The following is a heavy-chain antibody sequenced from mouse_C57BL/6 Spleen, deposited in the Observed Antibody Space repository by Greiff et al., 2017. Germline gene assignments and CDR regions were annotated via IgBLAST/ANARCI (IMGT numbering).Heavy chain of an antibody. Sequence: EVQLQQSGPELVKPGASVQMSCKASGYTFTDYNMHWVKQSHGKSLAWIGYINPNIGGTSYNQTFKGKDTLNVNKSSSRAYMERRSLTSEDSAVYYCARRPFYARDDWGQGTSVTVDS. CDR3: ARRPFYARDD. CDR1: GYTFTDYN. V-gene: IGHV1-22*01. CDR2: INPNIGGT. J-gene: IGHJ4*01.